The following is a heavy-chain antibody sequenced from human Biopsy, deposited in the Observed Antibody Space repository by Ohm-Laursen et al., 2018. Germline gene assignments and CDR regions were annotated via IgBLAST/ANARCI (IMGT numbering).Heavy chain of an antibody. CDR1: GGDINSYY. Sequence: TLSLTSTVSGGDINSYYWNWIRPPAGKGLVWIGRIYSSGGTKYNPARKSRATVSVDTSKKQLSQTVRSVTAADTAVYYCARGEYSSSIFDHWGQGTLVTVSS. CDR3: ARGEYSSSIFDH. CDR2: IYSSGGT. J-gene: IGHJ4*02. V-gene: IGHV4-4*07. D-gene: IGHD6-6*01.